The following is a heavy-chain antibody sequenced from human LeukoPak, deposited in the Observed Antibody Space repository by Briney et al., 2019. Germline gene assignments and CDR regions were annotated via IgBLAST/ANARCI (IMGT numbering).Heavy chain of an antibody. D-gene: IGHD1-26*01. CDR2: ISGSGGST. CDR3: AKRARVVGAMNWFDP. Sequence: PGGSLRLSCAASGSTFSSYAMSWVRQAPGKGLEWVSAISGSGGSTYYADSVKGRFTISRDNSKNTLHLQMNSLRAEDTAVYYCAKRARVVGAMNWFDPWGQGTLVTVSS. J-gene: IGHJ5*02. V-gene: IGHV3-23*01. CDR1: GSTFSSYA.